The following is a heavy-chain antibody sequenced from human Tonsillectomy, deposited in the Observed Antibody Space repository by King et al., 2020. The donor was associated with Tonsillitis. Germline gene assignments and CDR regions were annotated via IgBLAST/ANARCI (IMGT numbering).Heavy chain of an antibody. V-gene: IGHV1-58*01. CDR1: GFTFSKSA. D-gene: IGHD3-9*01. CDR2: IVVGSGNA. J-gene: IGHJ6*02. Sequence: QLVESGPEVKKPGTSVKVSCEASGFTFSKSAVQWVRQARGQRLEWIGWIVVGSGNANYAQKFRERVTITRDMSTSTAYMELSSLRSEDTAVYYCAARYDTQFNSYYYGKDVWGQGTTVTVSS. CDR3: AARYDTQFNSYYYGKDV.